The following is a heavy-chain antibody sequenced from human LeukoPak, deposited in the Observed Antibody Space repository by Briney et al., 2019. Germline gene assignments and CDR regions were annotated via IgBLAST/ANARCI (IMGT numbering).Heavy chain of an antibody. D-gene: IGHD3-3*01. CDR3: AIPRILEWSP. Sequence: PGGSLRLSCAASGFTVSNNYMAWVRQAPGKGLEWVAVISYDGSNKYYADSVKGRFTISRDNSKNTLYLQMNSLRAEDTAVYYCAIPRILEWSPWGQGTLVTVSS. J-gene: IGHJ4*02. V-gene: IGHV3-30-3*01. CDR2: ISYDGSNK. CDR1: GFTVSNNY.